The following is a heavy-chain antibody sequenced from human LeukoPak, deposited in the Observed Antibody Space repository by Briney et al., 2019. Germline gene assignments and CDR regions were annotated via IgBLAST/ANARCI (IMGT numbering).Heavy chain of an antibody. CDR3: ARGLVGATPVVDY. D-gene: IGHD1-26*01. CDR2: INSDGITT. V-gene: IGHV3-74*01. Sequence: GGSLRLSCAASGFTFSSYWMHWVRQAPGKGLVWVSRINSDGITTSYADSVKGRFTISRDNAKNSLYLQMNSLRAEDTAVYYCARGLVGATPVVDYWGQGTLVTVSS. CDR1: GFTFSSYW. J-gene: IGHJ4*02.